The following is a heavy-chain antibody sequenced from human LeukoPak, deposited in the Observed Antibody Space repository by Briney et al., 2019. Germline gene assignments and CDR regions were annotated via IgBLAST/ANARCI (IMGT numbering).Heavy chain of an antibody. CDR1: GYTFTSYG. CDR3: ARCIAAAGRGWFDP. V-gene: IGHV1-18*01. CDR2: ISAYNGNT. D-gene: IGHD6-13*01. Sequence: ASVKVSCKASGYTFTSYGISWVRQAPGQGLEWMGWISAYNGNTNYAQKLQGRVTMTTDTSTSTAYMELRSLRSDDTAVYYCARCIAAAGRGWFDPWGQGTLVTVSS. J-gene: IGHJ5*02.